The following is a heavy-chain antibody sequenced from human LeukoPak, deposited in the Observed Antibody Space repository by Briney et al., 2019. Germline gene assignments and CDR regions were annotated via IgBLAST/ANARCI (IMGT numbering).Heavy chain of an antibody. CDR3: ARAVVVVPAAPYNWFDP. CDR1: GGSISSYY. CDR2: LYYSGST. J-gene: IGHJ5*02. D-gene: IGHD2-2*01. Sequence: SETLSLTCTVSGGSISSYYWSWIRQPPGKGLEWIGYLYYSGSTNYNPSLKSRVTISVDTSKNQFSLKLSSVTAADTAVYYCARAVVVVPAAPYNWFDPWGQGTLVTVSS. V-gene: IGHV4-59*01.